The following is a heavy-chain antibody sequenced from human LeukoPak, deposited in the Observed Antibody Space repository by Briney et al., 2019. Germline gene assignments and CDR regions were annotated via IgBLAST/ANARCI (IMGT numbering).Heavy chain of an antibody. CDR1: GGTFSSYA. J-gene: IGHJ5*02. CDR3: ARGCSSTSCYSNKGFDP. D-gene: IGHD2-2*02. Sequence: ASVKVSCKASGGTFSSYAISWVRQAPGQGLEWMGGITPIFGTANYAQKFQGRVTITADESTSTAYMELSSLRSEDTAVYYCARGCSSTSCYSNKGFDPWGQGTLVTVSS. CDR2: ITPIFGTA. V-gene: IGHV1-69*13.